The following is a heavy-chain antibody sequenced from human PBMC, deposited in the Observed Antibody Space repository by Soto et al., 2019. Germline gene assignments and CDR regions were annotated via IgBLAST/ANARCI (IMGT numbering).Heavy chain of an antibody. CDR1: GFTFSNYA. CDR2: ISYDGSNK. J-gene: IGHJ4*02. V-gene: IGHV3-30-3*01. D-gene: IGHD6-19*01. Sequence: QVQLVESGGGVVQPGRSLRLSCAASGFTFSNYAIHWVRQAPGKGPEWVAAISYDGSNKYYADSVKGRFTISRDNSKSTLYLQVNSLRADDTAVYYCARGTSSGWYYFDYWGQGTLVTVSS. CDR3: ARGTSSGWYYFDY.